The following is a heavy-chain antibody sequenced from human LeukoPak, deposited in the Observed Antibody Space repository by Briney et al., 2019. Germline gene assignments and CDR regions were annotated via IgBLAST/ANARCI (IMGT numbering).Heavy chain of an antibody. CDR3: ARDSEGRDGYNYADY. CDR2: ISYDGSNK. Sequence: GRSLRLSCAASGFTFSSYAMHWVRQAPGKGLEWVAVISYDGSNKYYADSVKGRFTISRDNSKNTLYLQMNSLRAEDTAVYYCARDSEGRDGYNYADYWGQGTLVTVSS. J-gene: IGHJ4*02. CDR1: GFTFSSYA. D-gene: IGHD5-24*01. V-gene: IGHV3-30-3*01.